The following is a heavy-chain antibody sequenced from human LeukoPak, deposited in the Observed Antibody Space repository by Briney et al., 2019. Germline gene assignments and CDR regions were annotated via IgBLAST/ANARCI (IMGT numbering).Heavy chain of an antibody. CDR2: IYYSGST. J-gene: IGHJ6*02. CDR1: GGSISSSSYY. D-gene: IGHD3-9*01. V-gene: IGHV4-39*07. CDR3: ARGDILTGYYRGTNYYYGMDV. Sequence: PSETLSLTCTVSGGSISSSSYYWGWIRQPPGKGLEWIGSIYYSGSTNYNPSLKSRVTISVDTSKNQFSLKLSSVTAADTAVYYCARGDILTGYYRGTNYYYGMDVWGQGTTVTVSS.